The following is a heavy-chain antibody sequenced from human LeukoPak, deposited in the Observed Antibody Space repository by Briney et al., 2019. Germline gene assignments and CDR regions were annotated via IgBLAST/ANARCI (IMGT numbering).Heavy chain of an antibody. CDR3: ARDRGYCSSTSCYTGAFDI. D-gene: IGHD2-2*02. CDR1: GFTFSSYS. Sequence: GGSLRLSCAASGFTFSSYSMNWVRQAPGKGLEWVSYISSSGNTTYYADSVKGRFTISRDNAKNSLYLQMNSLRAEDTAVYYCARDRGYCSSTSCYTGAFDIWGQGTMVTVSS. J-gene: IGHJ3*02. V-gene: IGHV3-48*01. CDR2: ISSSGNTT.